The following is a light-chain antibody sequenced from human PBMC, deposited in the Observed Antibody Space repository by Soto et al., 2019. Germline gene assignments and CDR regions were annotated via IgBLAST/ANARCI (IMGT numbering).Light chain of an antibody. Sequence: EIVLTQSPGTLSLSPGERATLSCRASQSVIRSYLAWYQQKPGQAPRLLIYGASSRATGIPDRFIGSGSGKDFTLTISRLEPEDFAVYFCQQYGSSPRTFGQWPKVEIK. CDR1: QSVIRSY. V-gene: IGKV3-20*01. CDR2: GAS. J-gene: IGKJ1*01. CDR3: QQYGSSPRT.